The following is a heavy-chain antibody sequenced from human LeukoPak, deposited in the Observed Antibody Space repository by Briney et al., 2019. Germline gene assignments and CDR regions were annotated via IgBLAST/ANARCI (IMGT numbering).Heavy chain of an antibody. V-gene: IGHV4-30-2*01. D-gene: IGHD2-2*01. CDR2: IFHTGST. CDR3: ARYCSSTSCYYGMDV. CDR1: GGSIGSGIYS. Sequence: SQTLSLTCSVSGGSIGSGIYSWSWIRQPPGKGLEWIGYIFHTGSTSYNPSLKSRVTISVDTSKNQFSLKLSSVTAADTAVYYCARYCSSTSCYYGMDVWGQGTTVTVSS. J-gene: IGHJ6*02.